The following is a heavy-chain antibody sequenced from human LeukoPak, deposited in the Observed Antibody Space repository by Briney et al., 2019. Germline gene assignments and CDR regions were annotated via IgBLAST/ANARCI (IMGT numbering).Heavy chain of an antibody. CDR3: ARWGVSAGLDS. V-gene: IGHV3-7*01. CDR1: GFAISTYW. Sequence: AGGSLRLSCAASGFAISTYWMSWVRQAPGKGLEWVANIKPDGSATYYVDSVKGRFTISRDNAKSLLYLQMNSLRAEDSALYYCARWGVSAGLDSWGQGTLVTVSS. D-gene: IGHD3-10*01. CDR2: IKPDGSAT. J-gene: IGHJ5*01.